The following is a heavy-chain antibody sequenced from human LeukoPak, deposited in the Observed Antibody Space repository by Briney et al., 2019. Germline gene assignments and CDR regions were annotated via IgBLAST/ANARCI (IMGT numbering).Heavy chain of an antibody. V-gene: IGHV1-18*04. CDR2: ISAYNGNT. J-gene: IGHJ4*02. CDR3: ARAYYYDSNTFDY. Sequence: ASVKVSCKASGYTFTSYYMHWVRQAPGQGLEWMGWISAYNGNTNYAQKLQGRVTMTTDTSTSTAYMELRSLRSDDTAVYYCARAYYYDSNTFDYWGQGTLVTVSS. D-gene: IGHD3-22*01. CDR1: GYTFTSYY.